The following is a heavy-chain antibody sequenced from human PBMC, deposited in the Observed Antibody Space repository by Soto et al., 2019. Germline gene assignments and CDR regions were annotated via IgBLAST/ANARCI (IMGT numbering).Heavy chain of an antibody. J-gene: IGHJ5*02. CDR3: ARGGDDYYSNYVFDP. CDR2: ISAYNGNT. V-gene: IGHV1-18*01. D-gene: IGHD4-4*01. CDR1: GYTFTSYG. Sequence: ASVKVSCKASGYTFTSYGISWVRQAPGQGLEWMGWISAYNGNTNYAQKLQGRVTMTTDTSTSTAYMELRSLRSDDTAVYYCARGGDDYYSNYVFDPWGQGTLVTVSS.